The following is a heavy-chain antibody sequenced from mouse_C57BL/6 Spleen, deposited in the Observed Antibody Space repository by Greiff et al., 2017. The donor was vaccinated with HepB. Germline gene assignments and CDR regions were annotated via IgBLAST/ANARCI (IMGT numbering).Heavy chain of an antibody. CDR1: GFSLTSYG. CDR3: ARHGYYDYYAMDY. Sequence: VQLQESGPGLVAPSQSLSITCTVSGFSLTSYGVHWVRQPPGKGLEWLVVIWSDGSTTYNSALKSRLSISKDNSKSQVFLKMNSLQTDDTAMYYCARHGYYDYYAMDYWGQGTSVTVSS. J-gene: IGHJ4*01. CDR2: IWSDGST. V-gene: IGHV2-6*03. D-gene: IGHD2-3*01.